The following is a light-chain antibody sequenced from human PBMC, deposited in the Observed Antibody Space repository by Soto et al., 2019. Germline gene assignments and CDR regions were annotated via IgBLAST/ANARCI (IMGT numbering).Light chain of an antibody. V-gene: IGKV1-5*03. J-gene: IGKJ1*01. CDR3: QQYKDNWT. CDR1: QSISSW. Sequence: DMQMTQSPSTLSASVGDRVTITCRASQSISSWLAWHQQKPGKAPRLLIYKASNLESGVPSRFSGSGSGTDFTLTITSMQPDDSATYYCQQYKDNWTFGQGTKVEIK. CDR2: KAS.